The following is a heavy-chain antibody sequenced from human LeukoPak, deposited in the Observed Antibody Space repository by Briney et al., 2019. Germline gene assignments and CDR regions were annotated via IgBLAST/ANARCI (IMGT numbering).Heavy chain of an antibody. J-gene: IGHJ4*02. D-gene: IGHD3-3*01. Sequence: AGGSLRLSCAASGFTFSSYGMHWVRQAPGKGLEWVAVIWYDGSNKYYADSVKGRFTISRDNSKNTLYLQMNSLRAEDTAVYYCAKVSDFWSGYPYYFDYWGQGALVTVSS. CDR1: GFTFSSYG. CDR2: IWYDGSNK. V-gene: IGHV3-33*06. CDR3: AKVSDFWSGYPYYFDY.